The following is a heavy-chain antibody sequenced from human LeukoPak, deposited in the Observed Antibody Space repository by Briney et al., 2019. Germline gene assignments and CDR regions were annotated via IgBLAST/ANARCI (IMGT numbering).Heavy chain of an antibody. Sequence: SVKVSCKVSGYTLTELSTHWVRQAPGKGLEWMGGFDPEDGETIYAQKFQGRVTMTEDTSTDTAYMELSSLRSEDTAVYYCATPPYCSSTSCHDYWGQGTLVTVSS. D-gene: IGHD2-2*01. CDR3: ATPPYCSSTSCHDY. V-gene: IGHV1-24*01. J-gene: IGHJ4*02. CDR2: FDPEDGET. CDR1: GYTLTELS.